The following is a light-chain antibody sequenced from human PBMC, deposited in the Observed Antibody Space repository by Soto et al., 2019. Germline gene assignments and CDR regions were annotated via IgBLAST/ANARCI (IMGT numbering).Light chain of an antibody. J-gene: IGKJ5*01. CDR2: DAS. CDR1: QSISSW. Sequence: QITQSPSTLSASVLDIFTITCRASQSISSWLAWYQQKPGRAPKLLIYDASSLESGVPARFSGSGSGSEFTLTISGLQSEDFAVYYCQQYNDRPPITFGQGTRLEIK. CDR3: QQYNDRPPIT. V-gene: IGKV1-5*01.